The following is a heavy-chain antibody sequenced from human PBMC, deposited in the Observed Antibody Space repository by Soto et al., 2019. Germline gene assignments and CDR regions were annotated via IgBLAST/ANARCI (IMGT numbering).Heavy chain of an antibody. V-gene: IGHV6-1*01. CDR2: IYYRSQWDN. D-gene: IGHD6-13*01. CDR3: AREGGDSSSRYSDY. J-gene: IGHJ4*02. CDR1: GDSVSSNIAA. Sequence: PSQTLSLTCAISGDSVSSNIAAWHWGRQSTSRCLVWLERIYYRSQWDNGYAVRVNRRITLNPDISKYLFSLQLNSLTPEDTAVYYCAREGGDSSSRYSDYWGQGTLVTVAS.